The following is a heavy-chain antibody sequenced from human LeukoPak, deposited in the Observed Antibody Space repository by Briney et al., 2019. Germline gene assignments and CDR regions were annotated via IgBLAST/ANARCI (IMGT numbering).Heavy chain of an antibody. CDR3: ATGAQYGLWGVPYFYYMHV. J-gene: IGHJ6*03. V-gene: IGHV1-2*02. Sequence: ASVKVSCKASGYTFTGYYMHWVRQAPGQGLEWMGWVNPNSGGTNYAQKFQGRVTMTRDTSTSTVYMELSSLRSEDTAVYYCATGAQYGLWGVPYFYYMHVWGTGTTVTVSS. CDR2: VNPNSGGT. D-gene: IGHD3-10*01. CDR1: GYTFTGYY.